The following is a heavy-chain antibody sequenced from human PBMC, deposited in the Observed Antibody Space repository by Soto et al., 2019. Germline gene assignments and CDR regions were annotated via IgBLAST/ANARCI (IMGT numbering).Heavy chain of an antibody. CDR1: GFTFRSYA. CDR3: AKVLWLSSSWAYFEY. Sequence: EVQLLESGGGLVQPGGSLRLSCAASGFTFRSYAMSGVRQAPGKGLDWVSAMRGSGGSTYYADSVKGRFTISRDNSKNTLYLQMNSLRAEDTAVYYCAKVLWLSSSWAYFEYWGQGTLVTVSS. V-gene: IGHV3-23*01. J-gene: IGHJ4*02. CDR2: MRGSGGST. D-gene: IGHD6-13*01.